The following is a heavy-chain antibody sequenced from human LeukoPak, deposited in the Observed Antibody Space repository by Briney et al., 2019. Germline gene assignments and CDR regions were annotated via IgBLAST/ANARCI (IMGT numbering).Heavy chain of an antibody. D-gene: IGHD3-22*01. V-gene: IGHV4-4*07. J-gene: IGHJ4*02. CDR2: IYTSRNP. CDR1: GGSISSYY. Sequence: SETLFLTFSISGGSISSYYGGSIPQPAGKGLELIGRIYTSRNPNYKASLQSRVTISVETSKNPFTLKLRSVTAADTAVYYCARVTGYMIEDYFDYWGQGTLVTVSS. CDR3: ARVTGYMIEDYFDY.